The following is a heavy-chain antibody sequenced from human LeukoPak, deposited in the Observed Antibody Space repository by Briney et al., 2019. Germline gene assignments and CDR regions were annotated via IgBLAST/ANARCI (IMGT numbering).Heavy chain of an antibody. CDR3: AKDLNPLGVLAPATYNSFDP. Sequence: ASVRASCKTSGYSFTCYYLQLVRQAPGQGLEWMGWINPNSGDTNSAEKFHGRVTMTRDKSINTAYMELNRLTSDDTAVYYCAKDLNPLGVLAPATYNSFDPWGQGTLVTVSS. CDR1: GYSFTCYY. J-gene: IGHJ5*02. V-gene: IGHV1-2*02. D-gene: IGHD2-8*01. CDR2: INPNSGDT.